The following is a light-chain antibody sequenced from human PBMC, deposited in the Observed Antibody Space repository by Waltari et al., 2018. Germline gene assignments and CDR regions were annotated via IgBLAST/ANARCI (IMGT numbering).Light chain of an antibody. J-gene: IGKJ3*01. V-gene: IGKV1-17*01. CDR1: QGIRDY. CDR2: GAS. CDR3: LQHNTYPIT. Sequence: IQMTQSASSLSASVVDRVTLTCRASQGIRDYLGWYQQKPGHPPKRLIYGASNLQSWVPLRFSGSGSGTEFTLTISSLQPEDSAIYYCLQHNTYPITFGPGTKVEIK.